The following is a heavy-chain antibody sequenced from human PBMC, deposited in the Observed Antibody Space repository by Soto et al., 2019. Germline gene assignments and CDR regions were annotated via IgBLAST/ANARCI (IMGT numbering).Heavy chain of an antibody. J-gene: IGHJ6*02. CDR2: IYHSGST. CDR3: ARDPRFLEWLGDYYYGMDV. D-gene: IGHD3-3*01. CDR1: GGSISSSNW. Sequence: KTSETLSLTCAVSGGSISSSNWWSWVRQPPGKGLEWIGEIYHSGSTNYNPSLKSRVTISVDKSKNQFSLKLSSVTAADTAVYYCARDPRFLEWLGDYYYGMDVWGQGTTVTVSS. V-gene: IGHV4-4*02.